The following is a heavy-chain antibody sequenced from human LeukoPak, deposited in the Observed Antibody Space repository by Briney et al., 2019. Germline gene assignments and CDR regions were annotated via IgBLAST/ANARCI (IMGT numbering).Heavy chain of an antibody. CDR3: ARDSSGWYHWFDP. CDR1: GGSISTYY. D-gene: IGHD6-19*01. Sequence: SETLSLTCTVSGGSISTYYWSWIRQPPGKGLEWIGYIYYTGSTNYNPSLKSRVTISVDTSKNQFSLKLSSVTAADTAVYYCARDSSGWYHWFDPWGQGTLVTVSS. CDR2: IYYTGST. J-gene: IGHJ5*02. V-gene: IGHV4-59*01.